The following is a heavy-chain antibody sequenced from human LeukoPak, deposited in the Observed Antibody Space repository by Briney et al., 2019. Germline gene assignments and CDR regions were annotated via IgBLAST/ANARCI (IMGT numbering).Heavy chain of an antibody. CDR2: INPNSGGT. CDR3: ARAQEGRYYYYMDV. J-gene: IGHJ6*03. CDR1: GYTFTGYY. Sequence: ASVKVSCKASGYTFTGYYMHWVRQAHGQGLEWMGWINPNSGGTNYAQKFQGRVTMTRDTSISTAYMELSRLRSDDTAVYYCARAQEGRYYYYMDVWGKGTTVTVSS. V-gene: IGHV1-2*02.